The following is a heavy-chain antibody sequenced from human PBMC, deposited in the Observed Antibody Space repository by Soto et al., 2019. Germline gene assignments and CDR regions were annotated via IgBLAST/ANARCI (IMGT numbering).Heavy chain of an antibody. D-gene: IGHD3-22*01. J-gene: IGHJ4*02. CDR1: GFTFSSYG. Sequence: QVQLVESGGGVVQPGRSLRLSCAASGFTFSSYGMHWVRQAPGKGLEWVAVIWYDGSNKYYADSVKGRFTISRDNSKNTLYLQMNSLRAEDAAVYYCARDYYDSSGLAPYDYRGQGTLVTVSS. CDR3: ARDYYDSSGLAPYDY. CDR2: IWYDGSNK. V-gene: IGHV3-33*01.